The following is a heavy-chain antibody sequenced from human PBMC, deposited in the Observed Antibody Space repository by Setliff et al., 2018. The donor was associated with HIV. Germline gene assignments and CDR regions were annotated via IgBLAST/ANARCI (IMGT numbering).Heavy chain of an antibody. Sequence: TSETLSLTCAVYGASFSGYYWGWIRQPPGKGLEWIGSFYYSGDTRYNPSLKSRVTISVDTPKNQFSLKLSSVTAADTAVYYCARVPFTTGFDSWGQGTLVTVSS. J-gene: IGHJ4*02. CDR2: FYYSGDT. D-gene: IGHD3-3*01. CDR3: ARVPFTTGFDS. V-gene: IGHV4-34*01. CDR1: GASFSGYY.